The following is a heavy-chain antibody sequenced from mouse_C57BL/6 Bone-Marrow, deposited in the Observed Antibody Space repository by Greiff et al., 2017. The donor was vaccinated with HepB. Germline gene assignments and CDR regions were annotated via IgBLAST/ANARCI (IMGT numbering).Heavy chain of an antibody. CDR2: IRSKSNNYAT. Sequence: EVKLVESGGGLVQPKGSLKLSCAASGFSFNTYAMNWVRQAPGKGLEWVARIRSKSNNYATYYADSVKDRFTISRDDSESMLYLQMNNLKTEDTAMHYCVRNDYGPYAMDYWGQGTSVTVSS. CDR3: VRNDYGPYAMDY. V-gene: IGHV10-1*01. D-gene: IGHD2-4*01. CDR1: GFSFNTYA. J-gene: IGHJ4*01.